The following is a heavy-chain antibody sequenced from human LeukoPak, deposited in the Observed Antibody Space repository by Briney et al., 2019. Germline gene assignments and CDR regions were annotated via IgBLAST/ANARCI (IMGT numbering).Heavy chain of an antibody. Sequence: PSETLSLTCTVSGVSISSYYWSWIWQPPGKGLEWIGYIYYGGSTNSNPSLKSRGTISVDTSKNQCSLKLSSVTAADTAVYYCVRDRERAFDIWGQGTMVTVSS. CDR3: VRDRERAFDI. CDR2: IYYGGST. D-gene: IGHD5-24*01. V-gene: IGHV4-59*01. CDR1: GVSISSYY. J-gene: IGHJ3*02.